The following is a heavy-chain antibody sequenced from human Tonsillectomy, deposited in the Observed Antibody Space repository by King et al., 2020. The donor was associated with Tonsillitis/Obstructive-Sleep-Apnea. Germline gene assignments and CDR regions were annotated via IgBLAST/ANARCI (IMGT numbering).Heavy chain of an antibody. CDR2: IYYRGST. D-gene: IGHD3-3*01. V-gene: IGHV4-31*03. J-gene: IGHJ5*02. CDR1: GGSISSGGYY. CDR3: ARSGYDFWSAPRFDP. Sequence: VQLQESGPGLVKPSQTLSLTCTVSGGSISSGGYYWSWIRQHPGKGLEWIGYIYYRGSTYYNPSLKSRVTISVATPKNQFSLKLSSVTAAEPAVYYCARSGYDFWSAPRFDPWGQGTLVTVSS.